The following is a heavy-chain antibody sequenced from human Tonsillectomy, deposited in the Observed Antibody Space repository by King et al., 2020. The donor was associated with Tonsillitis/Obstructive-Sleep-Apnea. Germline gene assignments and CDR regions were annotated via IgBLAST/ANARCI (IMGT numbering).Heavy chain of an antibody. CDR1: GFTFSSYA. CDR2: ISYDGSKK. D-gene: IGHD6-19*01. V-gene: IGHV3-30*04. CDR3: ARDTIAVAEYYFDY. J-gene: IGHJ4*02. Sequence: VQLVESGGGVVQPGRSLRLSCAASGFTFSSYAMHWVRQAPGKGLEWVAVISYDGSKKYYADSVKGRFTISRDNSKNTLYLQMNSLRAEDTAVYYCARDTIAVAEYYFDYWGQGTLVTVSS.